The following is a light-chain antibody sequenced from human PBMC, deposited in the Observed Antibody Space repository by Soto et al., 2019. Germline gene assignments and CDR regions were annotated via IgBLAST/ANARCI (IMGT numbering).Light chain of an antibody. Sequence: DIQMTQSPSSLAASVGDRVTITCRASQNMSRFLNWSLQKPGKAPNLLIFAASTLQSGVPTRISGSGSGTDFTLTISSLQSEDFAVYYCQQYNNWLTWTFGQGTKVEIK. CDR3: QQYNNWLTWT. J-gene: IGKJ1*01. V-gene: IGKV1-39*01. CDR1: QNMSRF. CDR2: AAS.